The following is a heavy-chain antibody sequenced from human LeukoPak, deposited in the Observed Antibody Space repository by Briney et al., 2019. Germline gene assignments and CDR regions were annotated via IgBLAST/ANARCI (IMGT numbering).Heavy chain of an antibody. V-gene: IGHV3-21*01. D-gene: IGHD1-1*01. CDR1: GFTFSEHT. CDR3: ARGNANHFDF. J-gene: IGHJ4*02. Sequence: GGPLRLSCAASGFTFSEHTMNWVRQAPGKGLEWVSSISSGSAYINYADSVKGRFTISRDDTWNSLFLQMNSLRAEDTAVYYCARGNANHFDFWGQGALVTVSS. CDR2: ISSGSAYI.